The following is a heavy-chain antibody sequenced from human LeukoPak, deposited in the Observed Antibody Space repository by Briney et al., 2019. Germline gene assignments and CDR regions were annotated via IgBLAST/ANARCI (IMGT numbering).Heavy chain of an antibody. Sequence: SQTLSLTCAVSGGSISSGGYSWSWIRQPPGKGLEWIGYIYHSGSTYYNPSLKSRVTISVDRSKNQFSLKLSSVTAADTAVYYCARDLGGSYPNWFDPWGQGTLVTVSS. CDR3: ARDLGGSYPNWFDP. D-gene: IGHD1-26*01. CDR2: IYHSGST. J-gene: IGHJ5*02. CDR1: GGSISSGGYS. V-gene: IGHV4-30-2*01.